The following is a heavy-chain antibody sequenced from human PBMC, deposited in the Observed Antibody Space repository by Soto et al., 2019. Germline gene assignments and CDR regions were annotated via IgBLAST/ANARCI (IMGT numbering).Heavy chain of an antibody. CDR1: GYTFTSYG. D-gene: IGHD3-9*01. CDR3: AREGDILTSYYNEGEPIYYYYGMDV. J-gene: IGHJ6*02. V-gene: IGHV1-18*01. CDR2: ISAYNGNT. Sequence: ASVKVSCKASGYTFTSYGISWVRQAPGQGLEWMGWISAYNGNTNYAQKLQGRVTMTTDTSTSTAYMELRSLRSDDTAVYYCAREGDILTSYYNEGEPIYYYYGMDVWGQGTTVTVSS.